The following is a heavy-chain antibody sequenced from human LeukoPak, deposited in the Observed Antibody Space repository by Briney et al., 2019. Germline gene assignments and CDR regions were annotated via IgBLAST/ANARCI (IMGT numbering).Heavy chain of an antibody. Sequence: KSSETLSLTCAVYSGSFSGYYWSWIRQPPGKGLEWIGEINHTGSTNYNPSLKSRVTISVDTSKNQFSLKLSSVTAADTAVYYCAANSSGHLYFDYWGQGTLVTVSS. J-gene: IGHJ4*02. V-gene: IGHV4-34*01. CDR3: AANSSGHLYFDY. CDR2: INHTGST. CDR1: SGSFSGYY. D-gene: IGHD6-19*01.